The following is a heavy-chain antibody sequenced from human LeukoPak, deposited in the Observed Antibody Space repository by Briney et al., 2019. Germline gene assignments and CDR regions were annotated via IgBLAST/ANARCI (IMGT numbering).Heavy chain of an antibody. CDR2: INGDGSST. CDR1: GFIFSSQW. J-gene: IGHJ4*02. Sequence: GGSLRLSCAGSGFIFSSQWIHWVRHAPGKGLVWVSRINGDGSSTNYADSVQGRFTISRDNAKNMMHLQMNSLGVEDTAVYYCASPKFGGYFDYWGQGTLVTVSS. V-gene: IGHV3-74*01. D-gene: IGHD3-10*01. CDR3: ASPKFGGYFDY.